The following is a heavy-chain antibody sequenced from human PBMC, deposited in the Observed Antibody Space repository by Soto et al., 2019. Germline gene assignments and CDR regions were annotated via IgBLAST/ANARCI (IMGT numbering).Heavy chain of an antibody. D-gene: IGHD3-22*01. CDR3: ARRDFDSSGYSQAFDF. V-gene: IGHV5-51*01. J-gene: IGHJ4*02. CDR1: GYSFTNYW. Sequence: GDSLKISCQTSGYSFTNYWIGWVRQLPGKAPEYMGVIFPGDSDTKYSPPFQGQVTISVDKSINTAYLQWSSLKASDTAMSYCARRDFDSSGYSQAFDFWGQGTSVTVSS. CDR2: IFPGDSDT.